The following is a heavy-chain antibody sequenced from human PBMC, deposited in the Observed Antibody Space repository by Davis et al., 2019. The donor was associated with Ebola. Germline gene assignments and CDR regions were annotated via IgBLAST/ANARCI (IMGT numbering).Heavy chain of an antibody. CDR1: GGSSSGYY. Sequence: SETLSLTCAVYGGSSSGYYWSCIRQPPGKGLEWIGEINYSGSTNNNRSPKTRSTISVDTSKNQFALNLSSVTAADMAVYYWARARYYYGQGRLDPWGQGTLVTVSS. D-gene: IGHD3-10*01. J-gene: IGHJ5*02. CDR2: INYSGST. V-gene: IGHV4-34*04. CDR3: ARARYYYGQGRLDP.